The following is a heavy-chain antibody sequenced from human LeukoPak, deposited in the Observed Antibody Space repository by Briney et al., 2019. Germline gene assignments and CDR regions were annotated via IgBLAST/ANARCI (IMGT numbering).Heavy chain of an antibody. CDR2: IYHSGST. V-gene: IGHV4-30-2*01. CDR3: AGVPLDLYYFDY. J-gene: IGHJ4*02. Sequence: PSQTLSLTCTVSGGSISSGGYYWSWIRQPPGKDLEWIGYIYHSGSTYYNPSLKSRVTISVDKSKNQCSLKLGSVTAADTAMYYCAGVPLDLYYFDYWGQGTLVTVSS. CDR1: GGSISSGGYY.